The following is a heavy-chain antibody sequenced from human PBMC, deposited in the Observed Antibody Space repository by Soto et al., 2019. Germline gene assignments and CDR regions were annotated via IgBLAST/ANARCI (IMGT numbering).Heavy chain of an antibody. Sequence: GASVKVSFKASGYTFTSYGISWVRQAPGQGLEWMGWISAYNGNTNYAQKLQGRVTMTTDTSTSTAYMELRSLRSDDTAVYYCALLGYQLLSLPYSSSPFTSWGQGTLVTVSS. V-gene: IGHV1-18*04. J-gene: IGHJ4*02. CDR1: GYTFTSYG. CDR3: ALLGYQLLSLPYSSSPFTS. CDR2: ISAYNGNT. D-gene: IGHD2-2*01.